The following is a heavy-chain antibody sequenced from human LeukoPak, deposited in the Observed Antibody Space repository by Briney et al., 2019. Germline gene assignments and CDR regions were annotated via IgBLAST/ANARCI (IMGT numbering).Heavy chain of an antibody. Sequence: PSETLSLTCTVSGGSISSYYWSWIRQPPGKGLEWIGYIYYSGSTNYNPSLKSRVTISVDTSKNQFSLKLSSVTAADTAVYYCARVLDSYGYYYYMDVWGKGTTVTISS. CDR2: IYYSGST. V-gene: IGHV4-59*01. J-gene: IGHJ6*03. D-gene: IGHD5-18*01. CDR1: GGSISSYY. CDR3: ARVLDSYGYYYYMDV.